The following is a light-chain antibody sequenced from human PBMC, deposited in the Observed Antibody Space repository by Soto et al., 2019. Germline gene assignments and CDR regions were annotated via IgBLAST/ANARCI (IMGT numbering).Light chain of an antibody. CDR3: QQSYSTPPIT. Sequence: DIQMTQSPSSLSASVGDRVTITCRASQSISNYLNWYQQKPGKAPKLLIYAASSLQSGVPSRFSGSGSGTDFTLTISSLQPEDFATYYCQQSYSTPPITFGQGTRLAIK. CDR2: AAS. J-gene: IGKJ5*01. CDR1: QSISNY. V-gene: IGKV1-39*01.